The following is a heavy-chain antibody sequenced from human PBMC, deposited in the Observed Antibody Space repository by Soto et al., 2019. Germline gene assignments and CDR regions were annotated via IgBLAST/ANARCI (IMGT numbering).Heavy chain of an antibody. CDR3: ARGGAMVRGDNWFDP. CDR2: MYPSGGRT. Sequence: ASVKVSCKASGYNFTSHYMHWVRQAPGQGLESMGIMYPSGGRTIYAQKLQGRVTMTTDTSTSTAYMELRSLRSDDTAVYYCARGGAMVRGDNWFDPWGQGTLVTVSS. J-gene: IGHJ5*02. V-gene: IGHV1-46*01. CDR1: GYNFTSHY. D-gene: IGHD3-10*01.